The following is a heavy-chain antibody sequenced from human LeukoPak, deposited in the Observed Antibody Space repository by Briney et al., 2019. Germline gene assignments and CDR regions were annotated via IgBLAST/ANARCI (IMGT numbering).Heavy chain of an antibody. J-gene: IGHJ6*02. CDR3: AREGNNDFWSGYYSSFYYYYGMDV. V-gene: IGHV6-1*01. CDR2: TYYRSKWYN. Sequence: SQTLSLTCAISGDSVSSNSAAWNWIRQSPSRGLEWLGRTYYRSKWYNDYAVSVKSRVTINPDTSKNQFSLQLNSVTPEDTAVYYCAREGNNDFWSGYYSSFYYYYGMDVWGQGTTVTVSS. D-gene: IGHD3-3*01. CDR1: GDSVSSNSAA.